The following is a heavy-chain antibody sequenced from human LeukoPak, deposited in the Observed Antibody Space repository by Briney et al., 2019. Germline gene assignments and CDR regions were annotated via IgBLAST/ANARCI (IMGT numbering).Heavy chain of an antibody. V-gene: IGHV1-18*01. CDR1: GYTFTSYG. Sequence: ASVKVSCKASGYTFTSYGLSWVRQAPGQGLEWMGWISTYNGNTHYAQKFQGRVTMTTDTSTSTAYMELRSLRSDDTAVYYCARIKWELLGPFDYWGQGTLVTVSS. D-gene: IGHD1-26*01. J-gene: IGHJ4*02. CDR3: ARIKWELLGPFDY. CDR2: ISTYNGNT.